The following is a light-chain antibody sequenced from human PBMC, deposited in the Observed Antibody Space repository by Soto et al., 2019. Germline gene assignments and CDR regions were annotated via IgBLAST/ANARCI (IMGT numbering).Light chain of an antibody. CDR3: QQYNNWPPLT. V-gene: IGKV3-15*01. Sequence: EIVMTQSPATLSVSPGERATLSCRASQSVSSNLAWYQQKPGQAPRLLIYGVSTRATGIPARFSGSGSGTEFTITISSLQSEDFAVYYCQQYNNWPPLTFGGGTKVEIK. J-gene: IGKJ4*01. CDR2: GVS. CDR1: QSVSSN.